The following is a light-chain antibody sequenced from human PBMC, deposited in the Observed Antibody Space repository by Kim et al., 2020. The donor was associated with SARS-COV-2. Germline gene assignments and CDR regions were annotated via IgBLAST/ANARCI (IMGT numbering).Light chain of an antibody. V-gene: IGLV6-57*04. Sequence: NFMLTQPHSVSESPGKTLIISCTRTSGSIATNYVQWYQQRPGSAPTTMIYEDNQRPSGVPDRFSGSIDSSSNSASLTFSGLQPEDEADYYCQSYDSDNVIFGGGTQLTVL. CDR3: QSYDSDNVI. CDR1: SGSIATNY. J-gene: IGLJ2*01. CDR2: EDN.